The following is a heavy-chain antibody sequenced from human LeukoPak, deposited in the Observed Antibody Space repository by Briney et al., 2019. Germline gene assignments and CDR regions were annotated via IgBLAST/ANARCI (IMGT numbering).Heavy chain of an antibody. D-gene: IGHD3-3*01. Sequence: ASVKVSCKVSGYTLTELSMHWVRQAPGKGLEWMGGFDPEDGGTIYAQKFQGRVTMTEDTSTDTAYMELSSLRSEDTAVYHCATFDFWSGYYQFDYWGQGTLVTVSS. CDR3: ATFDFWSGYYQFDY. V-gene: IGHV1-24*01. CDR2: FDPEDGGT. CDR1: GYTLTELS. J-gene: IGHJ4*02.